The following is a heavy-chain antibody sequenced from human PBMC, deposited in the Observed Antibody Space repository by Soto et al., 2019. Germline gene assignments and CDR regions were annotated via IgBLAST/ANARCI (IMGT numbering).Heavy chain of an antibody. CDR3: AKDFFWMYYDSSGFGGFDY. CDR1: GFTFSSYG. Sequence: QVQLVESGGGVVQPGRSLRLSCAASGFTFSSYGMHWVRQAPGKGLEWVAVISYDGSNKYYEDSVKGRFTISRDNSKNTLYLQMNSLRDEDTSVYYCAKDFFWMYYDSSGFGGFDYWGQGTLVTVSS. J-gene: IGHJ4*02. V-gene: IGHV3-30*18. CDR2: ISYDGSNK. D-gene: IGHD3-22*01.